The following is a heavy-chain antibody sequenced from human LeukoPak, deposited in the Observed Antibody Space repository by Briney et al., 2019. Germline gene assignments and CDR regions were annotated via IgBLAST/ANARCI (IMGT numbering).Heavy chain of an antibody. J-gene: IGHJ6*03. V-gene: IGHV1-2*02. D-gene: IGHD3-10*01. Sequence: GASVKVSCKASGYTFTSYGISWVRQAPGQGLEWMGWINPNSGGTNYAQKFQGRVTMTRDTSISTAYMELSRLRSDDTAVYYCASLGTMVDYYYYYYMDVWGKGTTVTVSS. CDR1: GYTFTSYG. CDR2: INPNSGGT. CDR3: ASLGTMVDYYYYYYMDV.